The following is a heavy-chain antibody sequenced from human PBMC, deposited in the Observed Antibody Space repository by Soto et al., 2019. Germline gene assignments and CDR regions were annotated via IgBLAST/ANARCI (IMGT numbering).Heavy chain of an antibody. CDR1: GYPFTSYW. Sequence: PGESLKISCKGSGYPFTSYWIGWVRQTPGKGLEWMAIIYPGDSDIRYSPSFQGQVTISADKSISTAYLQWSSLKASDTAMYYCTRQATNGQWCLWGQETTGTAAS. V-gene: IGHV5-51*01. J-gene: IGHJ6*02. CDR2: IYPGDSDI. CDR3: TRQATNGQWCL. D-gene: IGHD2-15*01.